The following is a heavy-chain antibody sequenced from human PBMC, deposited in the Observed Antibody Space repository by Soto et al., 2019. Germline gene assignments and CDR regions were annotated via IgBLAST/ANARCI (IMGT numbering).Heavy chain of an antibody. CDR2: ISAYNGNT. D-gene: IGHD2-2*01. Sequence: QVQLVQSGAEVMEPGASVKVSCKASGYTFTSYGISWVRQAPGQGLEWMGWISAYNGNTNYAQKLQGRVTMTTDTSTSTAYMELRSLRSDDTAVYYCARAIVVVPAAIGMQDAFDIWGQGTMVTVSS. J-gene: IGHJ3*02. CDR1: GYTFTSYG. CDR3: ARAIVVVPAAIGMQDAFDI. V-gene: IGHV1-18*01.